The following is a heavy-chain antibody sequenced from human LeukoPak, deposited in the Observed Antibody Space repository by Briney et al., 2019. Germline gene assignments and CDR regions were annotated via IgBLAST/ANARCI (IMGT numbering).Heavy chain of an antibody. CDR1: GGTFSSYA. J-gene: IGHJ5*02. D-gene: IGHD6-19*01. CDR3: ARQPHIAVAGTYWFDP. CDR2: IIPIFGTA. Sequence: ASVKVSCKASGGTFSSYAISWVRQAPGQGLEWMGGIIPIFGTANYAQKFQGRVTITADESTSTAYMELSSLRSEDTAVYYCARQPHIAVAGTYWFDPWGQGTLVTVSS. V-gene: IGHV1-69*13.